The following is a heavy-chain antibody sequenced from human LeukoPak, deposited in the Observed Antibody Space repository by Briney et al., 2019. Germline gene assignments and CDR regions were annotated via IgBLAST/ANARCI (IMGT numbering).Heavy chain of an antibody. CDR2: ISPDGIYI. D-gene: IGHD6-19*01. CDR3: ASQRHHRVAVAGSFDY. J-gene: IGHJ4*02. Sequence: GGSLRLSCAVSGFTFSNYAMSWARQTPGTGLEWLSAISPDGIYIYYADSVKGRFTTSRDNSKNTLYLQMNSLRAEDTAVYFCASQRHHRVAVAGSFDYWGQGTLVSVSP. V-gene: IGHV3-23*01. CDR1: GFTFSNYA.